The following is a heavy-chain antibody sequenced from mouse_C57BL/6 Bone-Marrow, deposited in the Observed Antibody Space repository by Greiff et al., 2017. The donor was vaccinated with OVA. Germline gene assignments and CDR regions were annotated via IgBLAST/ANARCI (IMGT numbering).Heavy chain of an antibody. CDR3: ARDDSSGYYAMDY. V-gene: IGHV5-4*01. D-gene: IGHD3-2*02. CDR2: ISDGGSYT. Sequence: DVKLQESGGGLVKPGGSLKLSCAASGFTFSSYAMSWVRQTPEKRLEWVATISDGGSYTYYPDNVKGRFTLSRDNAKNNLYLQMSHLKSEDTAMYYCARDDSSGYYAMDYWGQGTSVTVSS. J-gene: IGHJ4*01. CDR1: GFTFSSYA.